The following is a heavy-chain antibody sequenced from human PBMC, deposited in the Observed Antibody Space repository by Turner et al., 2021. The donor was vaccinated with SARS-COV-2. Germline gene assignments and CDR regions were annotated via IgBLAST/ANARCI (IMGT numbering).Heavy chain of an antibody. CDR2: TSYDGSNN. J-gene: IGHJ4*02. CDR1: GFTFSSYG. V-gene: IGHV3-30*18. CDR3: AKQQGLYSNPMYYFDY. Sequence: QVQLVESGGGVVQPGRSLRLSCAASGFTFSSYGMHWVSQAPGKGLEWVAVTSYDGSNNYYADAVKGRFTISRDNSKNTLYLQMNSLRAEDTAVYYCAKQQGLYSNPMYYFDYWGQGTLVTVSS. D-gene: IGHD4-4*01.